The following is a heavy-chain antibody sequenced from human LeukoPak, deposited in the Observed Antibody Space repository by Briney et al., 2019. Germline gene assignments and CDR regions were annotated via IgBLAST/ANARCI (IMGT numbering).Heavy chain of an antibody. J-gene: IGHJ3*02. CDR3: AGGVDFDI. CDR1: GESFSGYY. CDR2: INHSGST. V-gene: IGHV4-34*01. Sequence: SETLSLTCAVYGESFSGYYWSWIRQPPGKGLEWIGEINHSGSTNYNPSLKSRVTISVDTSKNQFSLKLSSVTAADTAVYYCAGGVDFDIWGQGTMVTVSS. D-gene: IGHD2-15*01.